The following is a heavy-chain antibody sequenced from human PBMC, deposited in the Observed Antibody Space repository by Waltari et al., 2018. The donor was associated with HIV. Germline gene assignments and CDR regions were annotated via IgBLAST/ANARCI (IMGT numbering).Heavy chain of an antibody. V-gene: IGHV1-69*08. D-gene: IGHD3-16*01. J-gene: IGHJ4*02. CDR2: IIPMSATS. CDR1: GGAFISYS. CDR3: ASARETMGVDFAF. Sequence: QVQLVQSGPEVRKPGSSVKVSCKASGGAFISYSINWVRQAPGQGLEWVGRIIPMSATSNKAQEVQGRVTITADPSTSTAYMELTSLRSEDTAVYYCASARETMGVDFAFWGQGTLVNVSS.